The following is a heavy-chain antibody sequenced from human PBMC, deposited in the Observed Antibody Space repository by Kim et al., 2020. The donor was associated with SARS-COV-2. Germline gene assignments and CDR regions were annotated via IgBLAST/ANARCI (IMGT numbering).Heavy chain of an antibody. D-gene: IGHD2-2*01. CDR2: ISYDGSNT. CDR1: GFNFRTFV. Sequence: GGSLRLSCVASGFNFRTFVIHWVRQAPGKGLEWVAGISYDGSNTDYADSVKGRFTISRDNSKNTLYLQMNSLRGEETAIYYCARGRMPGYYFDYWGQGTLVTVSS. J-gene: IGHJ4*02. V-gene: IGHV3-30-3*01. CDR3: ARGRMPGYYFDY.